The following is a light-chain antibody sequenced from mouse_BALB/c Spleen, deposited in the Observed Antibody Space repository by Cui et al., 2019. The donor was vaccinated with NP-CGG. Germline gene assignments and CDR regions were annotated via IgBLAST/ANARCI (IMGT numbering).Light chain of an antibody. J-gene: IGLJ1*01. V-gene: IGLV1*01. CDR1: TGPVTTSNY. CDR3: ALWYSNHWV. CDR2: GTK. Sequence: QAVVTQESALTTSPGETVTLTCRSSTGPVTTSNYANWVQEKPDHLFTGLIGGTKNGAPGVPARFSGSLIGDKAALTITGAQTEDEAIYFCALWYSNHWVFGGGTKLTVL.